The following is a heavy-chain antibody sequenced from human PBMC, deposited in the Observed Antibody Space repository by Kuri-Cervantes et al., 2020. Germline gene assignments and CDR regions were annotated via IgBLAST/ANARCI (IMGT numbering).Heavy chain of an antibody. Sequence: LRLSCAVSGGSISSGGYSWSWIRQPPGKGLEWIGYIYHSGSTYYNPSLKSRVTISVDRSKNQSSLKLSSVTAADTAVYNCARARDIGYCSGGGCYYFDYWGQGTLVTVSS. CDR2: IYHSGST. J-gene: IGHJ4*02. CDR3: ARARDIGYCSGGGCYYFDY. D-gene: IGHD2-15*01. V-gene: IGHV4-30-2*01. CDR1: GGSISSGGYS.